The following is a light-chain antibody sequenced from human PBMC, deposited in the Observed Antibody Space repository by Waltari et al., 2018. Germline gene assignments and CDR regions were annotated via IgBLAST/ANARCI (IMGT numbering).Light chain of an antibody. Sequence: QTVLTQEPSLSVSPGGTVTLTCALSSGSVSITSYATWYQQTPGLPPRTLVYKGNGRSSGVPDRFSGSILGNKAALTITGAQADDESDYYCTMYMGSGIWVFGGGTKLTVL. J-gene: IGLJ3*02. CDR1: SGSVSITSY. V-gene: IGLV8-61*01. CDR2: KGN. CDR3: TMYMGSGIWV.